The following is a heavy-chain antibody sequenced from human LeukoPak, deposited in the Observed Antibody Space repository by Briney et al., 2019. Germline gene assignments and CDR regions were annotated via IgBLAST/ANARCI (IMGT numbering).Heavy chain of an antibody. J-gene: IGHJ4*02. CDR1: GGSFSGYY. D-gene: IGHD3-3*01. Sequence: SETLSLTCAVYGGSFSGYYWSWIRQPPGKGLEWIGEINHSGSTNYNPSLKSRVTISVDTSKNQFSLKLSSVTAADTAVYYCARRTEWPKYYFDYWGQGTLVTVSS. CDR2: INHSGST. CDR3: ARRTEWPKYYFDY. V-gene: IGHV4-34*01.